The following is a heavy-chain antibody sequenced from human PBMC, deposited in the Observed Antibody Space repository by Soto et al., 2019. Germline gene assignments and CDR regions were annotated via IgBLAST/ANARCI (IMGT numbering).Heavy chain of an antibody. V-gene: IGHV1-69*13. CDR3: ARAPILVGETTYENYFDY. D-gene: IGHD2-21*01. CDR2: NIPIFGTA. CDR1: GGTFRNFV. Sequence: VASVQVSCKASGGTFRNFVISWVRQAPGQGLAWMGGNIPIFGTANYAQKFQGRVTIIADESTGTTYMELTSLRSEDTAVYYCARAPILVGETTYENYFDYWGQGTLVTVSS. J-gene: IGHJ4*02.